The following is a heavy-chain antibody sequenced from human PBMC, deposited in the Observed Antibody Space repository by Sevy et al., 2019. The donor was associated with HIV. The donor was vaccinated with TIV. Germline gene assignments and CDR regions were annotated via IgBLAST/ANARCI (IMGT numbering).Heavy chain of an antibody. CDR3: ARDRVTYYYDSSGYYTSGYGMDV. CDR1: GFTVSSNY. D-gene: IGHD3-22*01. Sequence: GGSLRLSCAASGFTVSSNYISWVRQAPGKGLEWVSVIYSGDRTDYADSVKGRFTISRDNSKNTLYLQMNSLRAEDTAVYYCARDRVTYYYDSSGYYTSGYGMDVWGQGTTVTVSS. J-gene: IGHJ6*02. CDR2: IYSGDRT. V-gene: IGHV3-53*01.